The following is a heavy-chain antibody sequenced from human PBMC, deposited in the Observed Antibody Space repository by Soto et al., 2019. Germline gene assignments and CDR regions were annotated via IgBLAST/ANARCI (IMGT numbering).Heavy chain of an antibody. D-gene: IGHD2-21*02. CDR1: GASIRSTDYY. Sequence: SETLSLTCTVSGASIRSTDYYWSWIRQAPGKGLEWIGYVYYTGSTYYNPSLMSRLTISVDTSKNQFSLKLTSVTAAETAVYYCVRTARQGAVAPHWFDCWGQGTLVTVSS. CDR2: VYYTGST. CDR3: VRTARQGAVAPHWFDC. V-gene: IGHV4-30-4*01. J-gene: IGHJ5*01.